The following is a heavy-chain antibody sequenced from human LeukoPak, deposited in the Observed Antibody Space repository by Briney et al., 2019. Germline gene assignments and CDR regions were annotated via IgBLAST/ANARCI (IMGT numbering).Heavy chain of an antibody. CDR3: ARDKDSGSYFIRDHYIPYMDV. J-gene: IGHJ6*03. CDR1: GGSISSYY. Sequence: SETLSLTCTVSGGSISSYYWSWIRQPPGKGLEWMAYIYYSGSTNYNPSLKSRVTISVDTSKTHFSLKLSSVTAADTAVYYCARDKDSGSYFIRDHYIPYMDVWGKGTTVSISS. D-gene: IGHD3-10*01. CDR2: IYYSGST. V-gene: IGHV4-59*01.